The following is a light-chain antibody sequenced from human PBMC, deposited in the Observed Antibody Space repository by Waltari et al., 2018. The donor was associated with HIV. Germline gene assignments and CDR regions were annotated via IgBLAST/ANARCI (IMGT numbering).Light chain of an antibody. CDR1: SSDIGSHT. CDR3: AAWDDSLNGDVV. V-gene: IGLV1-44*01. J-gene: IGLJ2*01. Sequence: QSVLTQPPSASGTPGPRVTLSCSGSSSDIGSHTVNWYQQLPGTAPRLLIYTNNQRPSGVPDRFSGSKSGTSASLVISGLQSEDEADYFCAAWDDSLNGDVVFGGGTKLTVL. CDR2: TNN.